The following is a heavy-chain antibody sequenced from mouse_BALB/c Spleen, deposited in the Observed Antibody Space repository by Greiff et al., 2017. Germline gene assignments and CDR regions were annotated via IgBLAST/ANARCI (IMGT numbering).Heavy chain of an antibody. D-gene: IGHD1-1*01. V-gene: IGHV3-2*02. Sequence: EVKLMESGPGLVKPSQSLSLTCTVTGYSITSDYAWNWIRQFPGNKLEWMGYISYSGSTSYNPSLKSRISITRDTSKNQFFLQLNSVTTEDTATYYCASSSLTGSFAYWGQGTLVTVSA. CDR3: ASSSLTGSFAY. CDR1: GYSITSDYA. J-gene: IGHJ3*01. CDR2: ISYSGST.